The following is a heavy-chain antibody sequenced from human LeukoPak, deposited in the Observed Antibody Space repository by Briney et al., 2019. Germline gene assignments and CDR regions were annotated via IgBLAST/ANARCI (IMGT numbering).Heavy chain of an antibody. J-gene: IGHJ4*02. CDR2: ISYDGSNK. Sequence: GGSLRLSCAASGFTFSSYAMHWVRQAPGKGLEWVAAISYDGSNKYYADSVKGRFTISRDNSKNTLYLQMNSLRAEDTAVYYCARVYNGNYGGNFDYWAREPWSPSPQ. V-gene: IGHV3-30-3*01. CDR1: GFTFSSYA. CDR3: ARVYNGNYGGNFDY. D-gene: IGHD1-7*01.